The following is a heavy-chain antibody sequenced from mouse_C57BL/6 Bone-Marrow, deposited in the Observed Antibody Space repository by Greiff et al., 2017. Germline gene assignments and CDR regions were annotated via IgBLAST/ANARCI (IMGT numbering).Heavy chain of an antibody. D-gene: IGHD1-1*01. Sequence: QVHVKQPGAELVRPGSSVKLSCKASGYTFTSYWMDWVKQRPGQGLEWIGNIYPSDSETHYNQKFKDKATLTVEKSSSTAYMQLSSLTSEDSAVYYCVNGGSTCVECPYWGQGTLVTVSA. J-gene: IGHJ3*01. CDR3: VNGGSTCVECPY. CDR1: GYTFTSYW. CDR2: IYPSDSET. V-gene: IGHV1-61*01.